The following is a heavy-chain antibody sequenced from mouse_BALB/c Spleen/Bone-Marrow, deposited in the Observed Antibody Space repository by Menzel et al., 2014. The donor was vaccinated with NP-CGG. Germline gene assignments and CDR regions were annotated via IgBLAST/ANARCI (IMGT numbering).Heavy chain of an antibody. CDR2: IRSKAYGYTT. Sequence: EVKLQESGGGLVQPGGSLRLSCTTSGFTFTDYYMSWVRQPPGKALEWLAFIRSKAYGYTTEYSASVRGRFTISRDNSQSSLYLQMNTLRAEDSATYYCARFPMDYWGQGTSVTVSS. J-gene: IGHJ4*01. CDR1: GFTFTDYY. CDR3: ARFPMDY. V-gene: IGHV7-3*02.